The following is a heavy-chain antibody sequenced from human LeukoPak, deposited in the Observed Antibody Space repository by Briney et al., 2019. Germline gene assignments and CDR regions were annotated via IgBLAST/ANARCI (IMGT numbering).Heavy chain of an antibody. V-gene: IGHV3-23*01. Sequence: PGGSLRLSCAGPGFTFSSYAMSWVRQAPGKGLEWVSVISGSSDTTYYADSVKGRFIISRDNSKNTLYLQMNSLRAEDTAVYYCAKRIGGVNSFDHWGQGTLVTVSS. D-gene: IGHD3-16*01. CDR3: AKRIGGVNSFDH. CDR2: ISGSSDTT. J-gene: IGHJ4*02. CDR1: GFTFSSYA.